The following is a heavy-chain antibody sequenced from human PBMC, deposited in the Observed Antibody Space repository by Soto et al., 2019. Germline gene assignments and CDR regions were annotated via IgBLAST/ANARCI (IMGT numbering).Heavy chain of an antibody. CDR3: ARHPGIFDY. Sequence: SETLSLTCAVYGGSFSGYYWSWIRQPPGKGLEWIGEINHSGSTNYNPSLKSRVTISVDTSKNQFSLELTSVTAADTAVYYCARHPGIFDYWGQGTLVTVSS. V-gene: IGHV4-34*01. CDR2: INHSGST. CDR1: GGSFSGYY. J-gene: IGHJ4*02. D-gene: IGHD3-10*01.